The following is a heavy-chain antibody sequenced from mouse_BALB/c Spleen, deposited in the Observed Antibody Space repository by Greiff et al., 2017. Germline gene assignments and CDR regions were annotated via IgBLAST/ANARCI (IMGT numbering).Heavy chain of an antibody. CDR2: ISYSGST. V-gene: IGHV3-8*02. D-gene: IGHD6-5*01. Sequence: EVQGVESGPRLVKPSQTLSLTCSVTGDSITSGYWNWIRKFPGNKLEYMGYISYSGSTYYNPSLKSRISITRDTSKNQYYLQLNSVTTEDTATYYCARWAYGSFAYWGQGTLVTVSA. J-gene: IGHJ3*01. CDR3: ARWAYGSFAY. CDR1: GDSITSGY.